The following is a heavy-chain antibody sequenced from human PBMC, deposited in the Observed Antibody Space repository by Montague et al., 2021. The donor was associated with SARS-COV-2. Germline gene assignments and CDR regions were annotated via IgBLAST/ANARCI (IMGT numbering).Heavy chain of an antibody. CDR2: IFHSAST. Sequence: SETLSLTCTVSGGSITDIYYYWGWLRQPPGTGLKWIGNIFHSASTYYNPSLMSRVTISVDTSRNEFSLKVNSVTAADTAVYYCGRQKYNVWSGRFPDHFDYWGQGTLVTVSS. D-gene: IGHD3-3*01. CDR3: GRQKYNVWSGRFPDHFDY. J-gene: IGHJ4*02. V-gene: IGHV4-39*01. CDR1: GGSITDIYYY.